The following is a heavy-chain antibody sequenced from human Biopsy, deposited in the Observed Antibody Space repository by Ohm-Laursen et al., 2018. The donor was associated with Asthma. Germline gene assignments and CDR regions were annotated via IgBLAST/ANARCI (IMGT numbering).Heavy chain of an antibody. J-gene: IGHJ4*02. CDR1: GFTFGDYW. D-gene: IGHD6-13*01. V-gene: IGHV3-7*03. CDR3: VKDIRLQLWGFDS. Sequence: SLRLSCSPSGFTFGDYWISWVRQVPGKGLEWVANIKHAGSEKNHVDSLKGRFTISRDNAKNSLYLQMNSLRGADTALYYCVKDIRLQLWGFDSWGQGTLVTVSS. CDR2: IKHAGSEK.